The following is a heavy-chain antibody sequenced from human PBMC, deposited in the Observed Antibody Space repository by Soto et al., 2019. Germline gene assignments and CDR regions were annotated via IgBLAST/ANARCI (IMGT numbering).Heavy chain of an antibody. Sequence: EVQLVESGGGLVQPGGSLRLSCAASGFTFSSYWMSWVRQAAVKGLEWVGNIKQDGSEKNYVDFMEGRFTISRDNAENSLYLQMNSLRAEDTAVYYCARIASAGRGWDVWGQGTTVVVSS. CDR2: IKQDGSEK. V-gene: IGHV3-7*01. CDR3: ARIASAGRGWDV. CDR1: GFTFSSYW. J-gene: IGHJ6*02. D-gene: IGHD6-13*01.